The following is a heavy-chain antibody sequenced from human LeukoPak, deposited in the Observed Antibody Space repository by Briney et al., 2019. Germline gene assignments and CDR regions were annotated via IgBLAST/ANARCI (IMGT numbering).Heavy chain of an antibody. J-gene: IGHJ4*02. V-gene: IGHV1-46*01. CDR2: INPSGGST. Sequence: GASVKVSCKASGYTFTSYYMHWVRQAPGQGLEWMGIINPSGGSTSYAQKFQGRVTMTRDMSTSTVYMELSSLRSEDTAVYYCARRGHRVSSSGDFDYWGQGTLVTVSS. D-gene: IGHD6-25*01. CDR1: GYTFTSYY. CDR3: ARRGHRVSSSGDFDY.